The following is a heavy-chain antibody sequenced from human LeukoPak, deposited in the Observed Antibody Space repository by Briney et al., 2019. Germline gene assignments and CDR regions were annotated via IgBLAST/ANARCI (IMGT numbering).Heavy chain of an antibody. V-gene: IGHV1-8*03. J-gene: IGHJ4*02. CDR3: ARGPAYSSSWYLDY. D-gene: IGHD6-13*01. Sequence: ASVKVSCKASRYTFTGYYMHWVRQATGQGLEWMGWMNPNSGNTGYAQKFQGRVTITRNTSISTAYMELSSLRSEDTAVYYCARGPAYSSSWYLDYWGQGTLVTVSS. CDR1: RYTFTGYY. CDR2: MNPNSGNT.